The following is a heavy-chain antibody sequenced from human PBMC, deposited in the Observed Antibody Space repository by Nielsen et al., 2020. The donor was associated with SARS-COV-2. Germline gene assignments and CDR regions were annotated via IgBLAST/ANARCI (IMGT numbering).Heavy chain of an antibody. J-gene: IGHJ3*02. Sequence: SVKVSCKASGYTFTSYYMHWVRQAPGQGLEWMGGIIPIFGTANYAQKFQGRVTITADESTSTAYMELSSLRSEDTAVYYCARVGQQLVIEYDAFDIWGQGTMVTVSS. CDR3: ARVGQQLVIEYDAFDI. CDR2: IIPIFGTA. V-gene: IGHV1-69*13. CDR1: GYTFTSYY. D-gene: IGHD6-13*01.